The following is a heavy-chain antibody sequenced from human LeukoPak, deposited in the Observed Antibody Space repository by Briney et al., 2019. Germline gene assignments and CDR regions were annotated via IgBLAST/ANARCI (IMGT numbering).Heavy chain of an antibody. CDR1: GGSISSYY. J-gene: IGHJ6*02. Sequence: SETLSLTCTVSGGSISSYYWSWIRQPAGKGLEWIGRIYTSGSTNYNPSLKSRVTMSVDTSKNQFSLRLSSVTAADTAVYYCARDTQSSYYYGMDVWGQGTTVTVSS. CDR2: IYTSGST. CDR3: ARDTQSSYYYGMDV. V-gene: IGHV4-4*07.